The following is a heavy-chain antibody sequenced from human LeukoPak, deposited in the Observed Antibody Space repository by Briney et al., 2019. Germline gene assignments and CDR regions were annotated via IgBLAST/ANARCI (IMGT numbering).Heavy chain of an antibody. CDR2: ISGSGGST. CDR1: GFTFSSYA. Sequence: GGSLRLSCAASGFTFSSYAMSWVRQAPGKGLEWVSAISGSGGSTYYADSVKGRFTISRDNSKNTLYLQMNSLRAEDTAVYYCAKYKSYYGSSGYYYWGQGTLVTVSA. J-gene: IGHJ4*02. V-gene: IGHV3-23*01. D-gene: IGHD3-22*01. CDR3: AKYKSYYGSSGYYY.